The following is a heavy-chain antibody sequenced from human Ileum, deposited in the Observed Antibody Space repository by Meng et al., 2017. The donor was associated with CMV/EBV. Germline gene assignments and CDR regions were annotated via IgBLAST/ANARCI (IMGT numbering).Heavy chain of an antibody. CDR1: DAIRSSSYY. CDR3: ARQSGSYYDSDWYFDL. J-gene: IGHJ2*01. CDR2: IYYSGST. V-gene: IGHV4-39*01. D-gene: IGHD1-26*01. Sequence: DAIRSSSYYWGWIRQPAGKGLEWIGRIYYSGSTYYNPSLKSRVTISVDTSKNQFSLKLSSVTAADTAVYYCARQSGSYYDSDWYFDLWGRGTLVTVSS.